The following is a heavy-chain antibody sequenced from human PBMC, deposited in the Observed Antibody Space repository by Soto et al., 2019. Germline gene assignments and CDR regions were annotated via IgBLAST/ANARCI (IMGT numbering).Heavy chain of an antibody. V-gene: IGHV7-4-1*01. Sequence: ASVKVSCKASGYTFTSYAMNWVRQAPGQGLEWMGWINTNTGNPTYAQGFTGRFVFSLDTSVSTAYLQICSLKAEDTAVYYCARDANIVVVPAAMGTYYFDYWGQGTLVTVSS. CDR3: ARDANIVVVPAAMGTYYFDY. D-gene: IGHD2-2*01. CDR2: INTNTGNP. J-gene: IGHJ4*02. CDR1: GYTFTSYA.